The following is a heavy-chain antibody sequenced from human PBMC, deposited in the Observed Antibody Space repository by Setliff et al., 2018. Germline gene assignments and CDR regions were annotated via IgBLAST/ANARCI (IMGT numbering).Heavy chain of an antibody. CDR3: AREGRSSTRGWYMDA. V-gene: IGHV4-38-2*02. Sequence: SETLSLTCAVSGFSISSGYYWGWIRQPPGKGLEWIATVYHRGSTDYKPSLKSRATISVDTSKNQFSLKLTSMTAADTAVYFCAREGRSSTRGWYMDAWGKGTSVTVSS. CDR2: VYHRGST. D-gene: IGHD2-2*01. CDR1: GFSISSGYY. J-gene: IGHJ6*03.